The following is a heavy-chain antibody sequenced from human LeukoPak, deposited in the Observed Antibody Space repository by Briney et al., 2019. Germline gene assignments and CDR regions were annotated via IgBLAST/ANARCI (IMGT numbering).Heavy chain of an antibody. D-gene: IGHD5-24*01. CDR1: GFTFSAYS. J-gene: IGHJ4*02. Sequence: GGSLRLSCAASGFTFSAYSMTWVRQAPGKGLEWVSFISSGSSTKYYADSVKGRFTISRDNSKNTLYLQMDSLRVEDTAMYYCARDVRGYNPFDYWGQGTLVTVSS. CDR3: ARDVRGYNPFDY. V-gene: IGHV3-48*01. CDR2: ISSGSSTK.